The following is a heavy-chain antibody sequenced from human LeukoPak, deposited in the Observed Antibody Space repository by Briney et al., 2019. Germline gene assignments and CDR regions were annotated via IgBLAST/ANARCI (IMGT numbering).Heavy chain of an antibody. J-gene: IGHJ5*02. CDR1: GGSISSGGYS. Sequence: SQTPSLTCAVSGGSISSGGYSWSWIRQPPGTGLEWIGYIYHSGSTYYNPSLKSRVTISVDRSKNQFSLKLSSVTAADTAVYYCARDIYYYDSSGYYYKNWFDPWGQGTLVTVSS. D-gene: IGHD3-22*01. CDR3: ARDIYYYDSSGYYYKNWFDP. CDR2: IYHSGST. V-gene: IGHV4-30-2*01.